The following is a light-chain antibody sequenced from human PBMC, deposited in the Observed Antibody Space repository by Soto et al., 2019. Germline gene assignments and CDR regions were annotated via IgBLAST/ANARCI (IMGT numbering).Light chain of an antibody. CDR2: DAS. V-gene: IGKV1-5*01. J-gene: IGKJ1*01. CDR1: QSISNW. CDR3: QQYNSYSRT. Sequence: DIQMTQSPSTLSASVGDRVTITCRASQSISNWMAWYQQKPGKAPKLLIYDASSLEGGVPSRFSGSGSGTEFTLTISSLQPDDFATYYCQQYNSYSRTFAQGTKVEIK.